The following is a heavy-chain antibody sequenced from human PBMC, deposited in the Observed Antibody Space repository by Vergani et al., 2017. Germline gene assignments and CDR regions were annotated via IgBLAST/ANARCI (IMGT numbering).Heavy chain of an antibody. D-gene: IGHD3-22*01. CDR3: ASNYYDSSGFYSQLDV. Sequence: EVQLVQSGAEVKKPGESLRISCKGSGYSFTSYWISWVRQMPGKGLEWMGRIDPSDSYTNYSPSFQGHVTISADKSISTAYLQWSSLKASDTAMYYCASNYYDSSGFYSQLDVWGQGTTVTVSS. V-gene: IGHV5-10-1*03. CDR2: IDPSDSYT. J-gene: IGHJ6*02. CDR1: GYSFTSYW.